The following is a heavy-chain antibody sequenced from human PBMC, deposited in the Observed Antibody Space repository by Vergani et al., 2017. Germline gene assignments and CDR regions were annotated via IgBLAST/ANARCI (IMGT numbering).Heavy chain of an antibody. CDR3: ARDNWGTPYY. J-gene: IGHJ4*02. CDR1: GFTFSTYW. V-gene: IGHV3-74*01. Sequence: EVQLVESGGALVQPGGSLRLSCAASGFTFSTYWMQWVRQAPGKGLVWVSRINPDDSTTNYADSAKGRFTISRDNAKNTLYLQMNSLRVEDTAVYYCARDNWGTPYYWVQGTLVTVSS. D-gene: IGHD3-16*01. CDR2: INPDDSTT.